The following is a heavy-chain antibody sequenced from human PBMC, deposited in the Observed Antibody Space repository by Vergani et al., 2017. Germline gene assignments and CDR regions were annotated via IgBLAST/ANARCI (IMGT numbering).Heavy chain of an antibody. D-gene: IGHD3-10*01. CDR3: ARYGSGFMDV. CDR1: GFTFSSYW. Sequence: EVQLVESGGGLVQPGGSLRLSCAASGFTFSSYWMHWVRQAPGKGLEWVSVIYSGGSTYYADSVKGRFTISRDNSKNTLYLQMNSLRAEDTAVYYCARYGSGFMDVWGKGTTVTVSS. CDR2: IYSGGST. J-gene: IGHJ6*04. V-gene: IGHV3-66*01.